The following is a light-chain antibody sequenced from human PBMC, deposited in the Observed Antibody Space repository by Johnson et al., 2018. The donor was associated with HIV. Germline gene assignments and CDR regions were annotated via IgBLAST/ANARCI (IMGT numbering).Light chain of an antibody. J-gene: IGLJ1*01. CDR1: SSTIGNNY. Sequence: QSVLTQPPSVSAAPGQNVTISCSGSSSTIGNNYVSWYQQLPGTAPKLLIYANHKRPPGIPARFYGSQSATPDTLELTGLQTGDEADYYCGTWDGSLSLYVFATGTKVTLL. V-gene: IGLV1-51*01. CDR3: GTWDGSLSLYV. CDR2: ANH.